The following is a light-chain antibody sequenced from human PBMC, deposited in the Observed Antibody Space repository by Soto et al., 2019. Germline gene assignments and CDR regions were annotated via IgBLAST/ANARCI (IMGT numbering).Light chain of an antibody. V-gene: IGKV3-11*01. CDR2: DAS. CDR1: QSVSSY. CDR3: QQRSNWLT. Sequence: SVLTQSPTTLSLSPGQRPTLACRASQSVSSYLAWYQQKPGQAPRLLIYDASNRATGIPARFSGSGSGTDFTLTISSLEPEEFAVYYCQQRSNWLTFGGGTKVDIK. J-gene: IGKJ4*01.